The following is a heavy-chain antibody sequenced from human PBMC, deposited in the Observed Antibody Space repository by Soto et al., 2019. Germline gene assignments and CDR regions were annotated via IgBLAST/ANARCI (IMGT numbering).Heavy chain of an antibody. D-gene: IGHD3-22*01. CDR3: AKGSSGHYDSFDY. Sequence: PGGSLRLSCAASGFTFKTYTMNWVRQAPGQGLEWVSAIIGSGTDTYYADAVKGRFTISRDNSKNTLYLLMLSLRAEDTAVCYCAKGSSGHYDSFDYWGQGTLVTVSS. V-gene: IGHV3-23*01. J-gene: IGHJ4*02. CDR2: IIGSGTDT. CDR1: GFTFKTYT.